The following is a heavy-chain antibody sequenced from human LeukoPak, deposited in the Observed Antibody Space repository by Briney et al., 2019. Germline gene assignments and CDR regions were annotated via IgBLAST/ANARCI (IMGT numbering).Heavy chain of an antibody. CDR1: GGSFSGYY. V-gene: IGHV4-34*01. CDR2: INHSGST. Sequence: SETLPLTCAVYGGSFSGYYWSWIRQPPGKGLEWIGEINHSGSTNYNPSLKSRVTISVDTSKNQFSLKLSSVTAADTAVYYCARGLHFNVSGMYYFDYWGQGTLVTVSS. D-gene: IGHD1-26*01. J-gene: IGHJ4*02. CDR3: ARGLHFNVSGMYYFDY.